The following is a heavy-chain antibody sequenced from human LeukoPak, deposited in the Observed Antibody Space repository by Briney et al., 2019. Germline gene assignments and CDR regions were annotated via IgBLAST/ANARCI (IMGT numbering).Heavy chain of an antibody. CDR1: GYSFTSYW. V-gene: IGHV5-51*01. Sequence: GESLKISCEGSGYSFTSYWIGWVRQMPGKGLGWMWIIYPGDSDTRYSPSFQGQVTISANKSISTAYLLWSSLTAAHTAMYDCARRVPTVGATTWGPGTLVTVSS. CDR3: ARRVPTVGATT. CDR2: IYPGDSDT. D-gene: IGHD1-26*01. J-gene: IGHJ5*02.